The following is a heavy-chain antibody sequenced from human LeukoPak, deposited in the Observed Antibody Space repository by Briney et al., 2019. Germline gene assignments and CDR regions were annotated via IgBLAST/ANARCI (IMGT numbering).Heavy chain of an antibody. CDR2: INPNSGGT. Sequence: ASVKVSCKASGYTFTGYYMHWVRQAPGQGLEWMGWINPNSGGTNYAQKFQGRVTMTRDTSISTAYMELSRLRSDDTAVYYCARASGRIAARSGDYWGQGTLVTVSS. CDR3: ARASGRIAARSGDY. D-gene: IGHD6-6*01. CDR1: GYTFTGYY. V-gene: IGHV1-2*02. J-gene: IGHJ4*02.